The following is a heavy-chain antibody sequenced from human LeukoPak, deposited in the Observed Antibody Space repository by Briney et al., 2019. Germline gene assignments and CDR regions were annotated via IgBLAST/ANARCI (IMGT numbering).Heavy chain of an antibody. J-gene: IGHJ6*03. CDR3: ARGSGYDSNYYYYMDV. D-gene: IGHD5-12*01. Sequence: GGSLRLSCAAPGFTFSSYWMRTVRHAPGKGLLWVSPINSDGSSTSDADSVKGVFTISRDNAKNTLYLQMNNLRAEDTAVYYCARGSGYDSNYYYYMDVWGKGTTVTVSS. CDR2: INSDGSST. V-gene: IGHV3-74*01. CDR1: GFTFSSYW.